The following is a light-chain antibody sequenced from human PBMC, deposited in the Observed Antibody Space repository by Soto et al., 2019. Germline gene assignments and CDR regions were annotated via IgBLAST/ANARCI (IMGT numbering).Light chain of an antibody. CDR2: TAS. CDR1: QDISSY. CDR3: HLLNDCPYT. J-gene: IGKJ2*01. V-gene: IGKV1-9*01. Sequence: IQLTQSPSSLSASVGDRVTITCRASQDISSYLAWYQQKPGTAPKVLIFTASTLESGVPLRFSGSGSGTAFTLNVISVLPEDFATYYCHLLNDCPYTFGHETKVYI.